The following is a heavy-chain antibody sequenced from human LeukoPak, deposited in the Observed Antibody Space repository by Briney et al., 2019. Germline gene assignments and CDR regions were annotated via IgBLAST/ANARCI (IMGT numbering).Heavy chain of an antibody. Sequence: PGGSLRLSCVASGFTIGNYAMSWVRQAPGKGLELVSIISGSGTDINYVDSVKGRFTISRDSAKNSLYLQMNSLRAEDTAMYYCVRDRGYCSGGTCYALWDYWGQGTLVTVSS. CDR2: ISGSGTDI. CDR1: GFTIGNYA. V-gene: IGHV3-21*01. J-gene: IGHJ4*02. CDR3: VRDRGYCSGGTCYALWDY. D-gene: IGHD2-15*01.